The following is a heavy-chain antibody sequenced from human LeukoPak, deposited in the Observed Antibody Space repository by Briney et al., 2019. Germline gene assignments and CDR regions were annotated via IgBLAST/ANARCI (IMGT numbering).Heavy chain of an antibody. CDR3: ASRGGNYYCGLDV. J-gene: IGHJ6*02. Sequence: SETLSLTCTVSGGSISSYYWSWIRQPPGRGLEWIGEINHSGSTNYNPSLKSRVTISVDTSKNQFSLKLNSVTAADTAVYYCASRGGNYYCGLDVWGQGTTVTVSS. V-gene: IGHV4-34*01. CDR2: INHSGST. D-gene: IGHD4-23*01. CDR1: GGSISSYY.